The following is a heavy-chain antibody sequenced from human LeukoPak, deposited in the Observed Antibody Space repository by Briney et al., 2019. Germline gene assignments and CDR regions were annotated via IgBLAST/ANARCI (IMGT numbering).Heavy chain of an antibody. CDR3: ASQTPRRLPIAVADYFDY. Sequence: GGSLRLSCAVSGFTFGSYSMNWVRQAPGKGLEWVSFVSTSGSNIYYADSVKGRFTISRDNTKNSLYLQMNSLRAEATAVYYCASQTPRRLPIAVADYFDYWGQGTLVTVSS. V-gene: IGHV3-21*01. D-gene: IGHD6-19*01. J-gene: IGHJ4*02. CDR1: GFTFGSYS. CDR2: VSTSGSNI.